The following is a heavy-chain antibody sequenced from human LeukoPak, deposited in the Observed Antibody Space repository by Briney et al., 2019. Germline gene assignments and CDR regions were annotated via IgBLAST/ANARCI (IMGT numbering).Heavy chain of an antibody. D-gene: IGHD2-15*01. CDR2: INWNGGST. CDR3: ARVLRYCSGGNCYSGGLGYMDV. CDR1: GFTFDNYG. Sequence: GGSLRLSCAASGFTFDNYGMSWVRQAPGKGLEWVSGINWNGGSTGYADSVKGRFTISRDNAKNSLYLQMNSLRAEDTAVYYCARVLRYCSGGNCYSGGLGYMDVWGKGTTVTISS. V-gene: IGHV3-20*04. J-gene: IGHJ6*03.